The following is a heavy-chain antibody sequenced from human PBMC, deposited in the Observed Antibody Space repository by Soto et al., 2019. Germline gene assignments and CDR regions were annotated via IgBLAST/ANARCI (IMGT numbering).Heavy chain of an antibody. CDR3: ATRTDYYYGSGSLGGMDV. CDR2: IYYSGST. CDR1: GCSISSGSYY. D-gene: IGHD3-10*01. J-gene: IGHJ6*02. V-gene: IGHV4-31*03. Sequence: SETLSLTCTVSGCSISSGSYYWSWLRQLPGKGLEWIGYIYYSGSTYYNPSLKSRVTITVDTSKNQFSLKLNSVTAADTAVYYCATRTDYYYGSGSLGGMDVWGQGTTVTVSS.